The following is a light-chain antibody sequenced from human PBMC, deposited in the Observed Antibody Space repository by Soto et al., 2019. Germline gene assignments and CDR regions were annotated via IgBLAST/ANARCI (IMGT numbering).Light chain of an antibody. CDR1: SSNIGAGYE. CDR3: QSYDSSLRAYV. V-gene: IGLV1-40*01. J-gene: IGLJ1*01. Sequence: QSVLTQPPSVSEAPGQRVTISCTGSSSNIGAGYEAHWYQQVPGTAPKLLIYENNNRPSGVPDRFSGSKSGTSASLAITGLHAEDEAEYYCQSYDSSLRAYVFGTGTKLTVL. CDR2: ENN.